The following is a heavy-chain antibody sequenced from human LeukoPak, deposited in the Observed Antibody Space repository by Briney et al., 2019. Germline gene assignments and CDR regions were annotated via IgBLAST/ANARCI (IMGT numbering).Heavy chain of an antibody. Sequence: TSETLSLTCTVSGYSISSGYYWGWIRQPPGKGLEWIGEINHSGSTNYNPSLKSRVTISVDTSKNQFSLKLSSVTAADTAVYYCARGLWFGEFRNYYYYYYMDVWGKGTTVTVSS. CDR2: INHSGST. J-gene: IGHJ6*03. D-gene: IGHD3-10*01. CDR3: ARGLWFGEFRNYYYYYYMDV. V-gene: IGHV4-38-2*02. CDR1: GYSISSGYY.